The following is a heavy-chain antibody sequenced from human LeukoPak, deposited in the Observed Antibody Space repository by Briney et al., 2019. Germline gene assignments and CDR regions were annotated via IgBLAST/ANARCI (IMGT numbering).Heavy chain of an antibody. D-gene: IGHD3-16*02. CDR2: IRSGGAR. CDR1: GFIFSHAW. V-gene: IGHV3-15*01. J-gene: IGHJ4*02. Sequence: GGSLRLSCTASGFIFSHAWMNWFRQAPGKGLQWLGRIRSGGAREYAAPAQGRFTISRDDSRNTVYLEMNNLDNDDTAVYFCAVDTPVIDAQIDYWGQGTLVTVSS. CDR3: AVDTPVIDAQIDY.